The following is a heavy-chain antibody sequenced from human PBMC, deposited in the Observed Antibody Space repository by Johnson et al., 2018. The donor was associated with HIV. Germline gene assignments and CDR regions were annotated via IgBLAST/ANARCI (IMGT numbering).Heavy chain of an antibody. D-gene: IGHD1-7*01. V-gene: IGHV3-30*18. CDR1: GFTFSSYG. J-gene: IGHJ3*01. CDR3: AKGRSGTTASIDAFDL. Sequence: QVHLVESGGGLVQPGGSLRLSCAVSGFTFSSYGMHWVRQAPGKGLEWVAVISYDGSNKYYADSVKGRFTISRDNSKKTLFLQMNSLRAEDTAVYWVAKGRSGTTASIDAFDLWGQGTVVTVSS. CDR2: ISYDGSNK.